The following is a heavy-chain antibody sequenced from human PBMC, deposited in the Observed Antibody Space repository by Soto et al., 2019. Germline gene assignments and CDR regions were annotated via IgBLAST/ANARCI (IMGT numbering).Heavy chain of an antibody. CDR1: GFTFSSTA. CDR3: ATVGSSGWLAHLDY. V-gene: IGHV3-23*01. Sequence: GGSLRLSCAASGFTFSSTAMSWVRQAPGKGLEWVSGISGGGGSTNYADSVKGRFTISRDNSKTTLYLQMNSLRAEDLAVYYCATVGSSGWLAHLDYWGQGTLVTVSS. CDR2: ISGGGGST. J-gene: IGHJ4*02. D-gene: IGHD6-19*01.